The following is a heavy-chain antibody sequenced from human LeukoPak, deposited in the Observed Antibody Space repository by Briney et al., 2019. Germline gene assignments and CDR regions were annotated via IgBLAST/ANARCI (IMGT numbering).Heavy chain of an antibody. J-gene: IGHJ4*02. Sequence: ASVKVSCKASGYTFTSYAMHWVRQAPGQRLGWMGWINTGNGNTEYSQKFQGRVTITRDTSANTAYVELSSLRFEDTAVYYCAREHDFLIDYSFDYWGQGTLVTVSS. CDR1: GYTFTSYA. D-gene: IGHD3-3*01. CDR2: INTGNGNT. V-gene: IGHV1-3*04. CDR3: AREHDFLIDYSFDY.